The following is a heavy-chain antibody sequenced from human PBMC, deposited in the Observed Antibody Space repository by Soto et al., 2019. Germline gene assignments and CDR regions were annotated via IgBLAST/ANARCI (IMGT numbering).Heavy chain of an antibody. CDR3: ARAGHSSSSEGANWFDP. Sequence: QVQLQESGPGLVKPSQTLSLTCTVSGGSISSGGYYLSWIRQHPGKGLEWIGYIYYSGSTYFNPSLKSRLTISGDTSKNQFSLQRSSVTAADTAVYYCARAGHSSSSEGANWFDPWGQGTLVTVSS. CDR2: IYYSGST. CDR1: GGSISSGGYY. V-gene: IGHV4-31*03. D-gene: IGHD6-6*01. J-gene: IGHJ5*02.